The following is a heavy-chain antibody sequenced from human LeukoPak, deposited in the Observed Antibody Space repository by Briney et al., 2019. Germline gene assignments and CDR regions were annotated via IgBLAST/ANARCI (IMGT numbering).Heavy chain of an antibody. V-gene: IGHV3-66*02. J-gene: IGHJ3*02. Sequence: GGSLRLSCAASGFTVSSNYMSWVRQAPGKGLEWVSVIYSSGSTYYADSVRGRFTISRDNSKNALYLQMNSLRAEDTAVYYCARWGDYYDSSGYYDAFDIWGQGTMVTVSS. D-gene: IGHD3-22*01. CDR1: GFTVSSNY. CDR2: IYSSGST. CDR3: ARWGDYYDSSGYYDAFDI.